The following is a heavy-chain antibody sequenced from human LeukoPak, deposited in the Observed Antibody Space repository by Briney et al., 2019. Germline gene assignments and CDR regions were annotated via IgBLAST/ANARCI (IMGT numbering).Heavy chain of an antibody. Sequence: KPGGSLRLSCAASGLTFSDYYMSWIRQAPGKGLEWVSYISSSGTTIYYADSVKGRSTISRDNAKNSLYLQMNSLRAEDTAVYFCARWDSSGCLDYWGQGTLVTVSS. CDR2: ISSSGTTI. J-gene: IGHJ4*02. D-gene: IGHD3-22*01. CDR3: ARWDSSGCLDY. CDR1: GLTFSDYY. V-gene: IGHV3-11*01.